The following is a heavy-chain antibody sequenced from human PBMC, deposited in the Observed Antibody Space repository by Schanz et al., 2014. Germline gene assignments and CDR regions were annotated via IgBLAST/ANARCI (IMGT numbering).Heavy chain of an antibody. D-gene: IGHD5-12*01. Sequence: QVQLVQSGAEVKKPGASVRVSCKVSGYAFTTYGISWVRQAPGQGLEWMGRIIPILGIANYAQKFQGRVTNTADKSTSTAYMELSSLRSDDTAVYYCARGGGPEDVFDIWGQGTILTVSS. J-gene: IGHJ3*02. V-gene: IGHV1-69*04. CDR2: IIPILGIA. CDR3: ARGGGPEDVFDI. CDR1: GYAFTTYG.